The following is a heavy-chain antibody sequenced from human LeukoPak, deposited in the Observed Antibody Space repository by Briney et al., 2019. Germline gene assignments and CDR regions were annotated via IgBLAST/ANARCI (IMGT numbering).Heavy chain of an antibody. CDR3: ARGAPPGTSYYYYGMDV. V-gene: IGHV1-46*01. CDR1: GYTFTSYY. J-gene: IGHJ6*02. D-gene: IGHD6-13*01. CDR2: INPSGGST. Sequence: GASVKVSCRASGYTFTSYYMHWVRQAPGQGLEWMGIINPSGGSTSYAQKFQGRVSMTRDTSTSTVHMELSSLRSEDTAVYYCARGAPPGTSYYYYGMDVWGQGTTVTVSS.